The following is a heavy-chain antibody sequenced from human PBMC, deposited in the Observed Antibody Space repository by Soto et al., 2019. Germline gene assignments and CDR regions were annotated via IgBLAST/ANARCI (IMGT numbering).Heavy chain of an antibody. CDR1: GFTFRSYW. D-gene: IGHD3-3*01. V-gene: IGHV3-7*05. J-gene: IGHJ4*02. Sequence: EEQLVESGGGLVQPGGSLRLSCAASGFTFRSYWMSWARQAPGKGLEWVATIKQDGSEKYYVDSVKGPFTIARDNAETSLYLQINSLRAEDTAIYYCARDRGSTTFGVGGLWGQGTLGTVSA. CDR2: IKQDGSEK. CDR3: ARDRGSTTFGVGGL.